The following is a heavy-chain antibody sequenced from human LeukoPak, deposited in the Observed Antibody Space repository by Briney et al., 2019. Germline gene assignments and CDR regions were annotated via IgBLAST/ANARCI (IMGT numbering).Heavy chain of an antibody. CDR2: IQYDGSSK. Sequence: PGRSLRLSCAASGFTFSNYAMRWVRQTPGKGLEWVSVIQYDGSSKYYGDSVKGRFTISRDNSKNTLYLQMDTLRADDTAVYYCAKDRSGWYTIDYWGQGTLVTVSS. CDR3: AKDRSGWYTIDY. CDR1: GFTFSNYA. V-gene: IGHV3-30*04. D-gene: IGHD6-19*01. J-gene: IGHJ4*02.